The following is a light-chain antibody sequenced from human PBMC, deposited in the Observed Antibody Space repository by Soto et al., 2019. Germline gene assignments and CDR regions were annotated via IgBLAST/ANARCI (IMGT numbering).Light chain of an antibody. CDR1: QSGSSSY. Sequence: EMVLTQSPGTLSLSPGERATLSCRASQSGSSSYLAWYQQKPGQAPRLLIYGASSRATGIPDRFSGSGSGADFTLTNSILDPKDVAVHCWQQYVSSPRTCAQGTKVEIK. V-gene: IGKV3-20*01. J-gene: IGKJ1*01. CDR3: QQYVSSPRT. CDR2: GAS.